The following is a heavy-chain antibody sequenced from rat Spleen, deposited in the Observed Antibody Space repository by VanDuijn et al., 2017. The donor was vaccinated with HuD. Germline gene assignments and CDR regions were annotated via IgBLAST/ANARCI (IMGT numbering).Heavy chain of an antibody. CDR1: GFSLTSYN. V-gene: IGHV2-45*01. D-gene: IGHD1-10*01. Sequence: QVQLKESGPGLVQPSETLSLTCTVSGFSLTSYNVHWVRQPPGKGLEWMGVMWSSGSADYNSVLKSRLSISRDTSKNQVFLKMNSLQSEDTTTYYCARGDNGGVMDAWGQGTLVTVSS. J-gene: IGHJ3*01. CDR2: MWSSGSA. CDR3: ARGDNGGVMDA.